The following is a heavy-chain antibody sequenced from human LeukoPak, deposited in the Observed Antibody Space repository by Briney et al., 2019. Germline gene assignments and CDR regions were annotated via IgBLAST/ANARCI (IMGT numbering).Heavy chain of an antibody. D-gene: IGHD2-2*01. CDR2: ISWNSGSI. J-gene: IGHJ4*02. Sequence: GRSLRLSCAASGFTFDDYAMHWVRQAPGKGLEWVSGISWNSGSIGYADSVKGRFTISRDNAKNSLYLQMNSLRPEDTALYYCAKDIPGPFDFWGQGTLVTVSS. CDR1: GFTFDDYA. V-gene: IGHV3-9*01. CDR3: AKDIPGPFDF.